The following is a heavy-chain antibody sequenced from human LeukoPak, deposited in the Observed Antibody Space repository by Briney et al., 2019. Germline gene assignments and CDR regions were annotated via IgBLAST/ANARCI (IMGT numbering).Heavy chain of an antibody. Sequence: GKSLRLSFAASGFNFRSNGMYWVRQAPGKGQEWVTVIWYDGGNKYYGDSVKGRFTVSRDNSKNTLYLQMNSLRAEDTAVYYCARGGTSAAGIDYWGQGTLVTVSS. CDR3: ARGGTSAAGIDY. CDR1: GFNFRSNG. J-gene: IGHJ4*02. V-gene: IGHV3-33*07. D-gene: IGHD6-13*01. CDR2: IWYDGGNK.